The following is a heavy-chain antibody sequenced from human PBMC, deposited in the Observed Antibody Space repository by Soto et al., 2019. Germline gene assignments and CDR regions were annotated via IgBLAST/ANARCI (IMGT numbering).Heavy chain of an antibody. CDR2: IYYSGST. V-gene: IGHV4-61*01. J-gene: IGHJ4*02. D-gene: IGHD2-2*01. CDR3: ARDRYPRNFGY. CDR1: GGSVSSGSYY. Sequence: QVQLQESGPGLVKPSETLSLTCTVSGGSVSSGSYYWSWIRQPPGKGLEWIGSIYYSGSTNYNPSLKSRVSLSVDTSKNQFSLKLSSVTAADTAVYYCARDRYPRNFGYWGQGTLVTVSS.